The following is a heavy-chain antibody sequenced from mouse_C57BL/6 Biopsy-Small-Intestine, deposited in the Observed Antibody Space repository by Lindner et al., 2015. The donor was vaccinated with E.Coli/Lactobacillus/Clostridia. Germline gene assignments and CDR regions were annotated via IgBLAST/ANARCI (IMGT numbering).Heavy chain of an antibody. V-gene: IGHV1-83*01. CDR1: YTLTNYYVDNYYT. D-gene: IGHD6-1*01. CDR2: DPRSGNTN. Sequence: SVKVSCKSSGYTLTNYYVDNYYTHWVRQAPGQGLEWMGAVDPRSGNTNYAQRFRGRVTMTTDTSTSTVYMELRSLTSDDTAVYYCVRDSKEQLVDYWGQGTLVTVSS. J-gene: IGHJ4*01. CDR3: RDSKEQLVDY.